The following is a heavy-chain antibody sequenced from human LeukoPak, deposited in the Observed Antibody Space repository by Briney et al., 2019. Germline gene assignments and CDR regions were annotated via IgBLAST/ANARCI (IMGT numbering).Heavy chain of an antibody. D-gene: IGHD2-15*01. CDR1: GGSISSYY. CDR2: IYTSGST. J-gene: IGHJ3*02. CDR3: ARDSPRYCSGGSCYSYMSAFDI. Sequence: PSETLSLTCTVSGGSISSYYWSWIRHPAGKGLEWIGRIYTSGSTNYNPSLKSRVTMSVDTSKNQFSLKLSSVTAADTAVYYCARDSPRYCSGGSCYSYMSAFDIWGQGTMVTVSS. V-gene: IGHV4-4*07.